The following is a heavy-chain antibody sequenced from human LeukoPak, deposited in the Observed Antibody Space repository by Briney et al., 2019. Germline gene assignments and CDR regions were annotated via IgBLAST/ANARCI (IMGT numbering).Heavy chain of an antibody. J-gene: IGHJ4*02. V-gene: IGHV3-23*01. CDR2: ISGSGGST. D-gene: IGHD6-19*01. CDR1: GFTFSSYA. Sequence: GGSLKLSCAASGFTFSSYAMSWVRQAPGKGLEWVSAISGSGGSTYYADSVKGRFTISRDNSKNTLYLQMNSLRAEDTAVYYCAKDLEEAVAGTWDYWGQGTLVTVSS. CDR3: AKDLEEAVAGTWDY.